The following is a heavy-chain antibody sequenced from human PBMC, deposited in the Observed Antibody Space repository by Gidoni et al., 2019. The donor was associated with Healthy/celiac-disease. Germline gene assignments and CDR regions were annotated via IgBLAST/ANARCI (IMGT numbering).Heavy chain of an antibody. CDR1: GFPFSSYA. CDR3: AKDPSLRYFDWLLSGIDY. D-gene: IGHD3-9*01. CDR2: ISGSGGST. Sequence: EVQLLESGGGLVQPGGSLRLSCAASGFPFSSYAMSWVRQAPGKGLEWVSAISGSGGSTYYADSVKGRFTISRDNSKNTLYLQMNSLRAEDTAVYYCAKDPSLRYFDWLLSGIDYWGQGTLVTVSS. V-gene: IGHV3-23*01. J-gene: IGHJ4*02.